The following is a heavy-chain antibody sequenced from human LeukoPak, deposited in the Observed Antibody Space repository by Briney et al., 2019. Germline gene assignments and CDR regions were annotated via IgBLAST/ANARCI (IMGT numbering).Heavy chain of an antibody. CDR3: ARLDYGDYASNWFDP. D-gene: IGHD4-17*01. Sequence: SETLSLTCTVSGGSINSGGYYWSWIRQHPGKGLEWIGYIYYSGSTYYNPSLKSRVTISVDRSKNQFSLKLSCVTAADTAVYYCARLDYGDYASNWFDPWGQGTLVTVSS. CDR1: GGSINSGGYY. J-gene: IGHJ5*02. CDR2: IYYSGST. V-gene: IGHV4-31*03.